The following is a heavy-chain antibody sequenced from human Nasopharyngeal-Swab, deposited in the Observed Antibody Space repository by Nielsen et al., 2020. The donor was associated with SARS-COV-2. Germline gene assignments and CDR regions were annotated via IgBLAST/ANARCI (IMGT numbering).Heavy chain of an antibody. D-gene: IGHD3-10*01. CDR1: GFTFSSYW. Sequence: GESLKISCAASGFTFSSYWMSWVRQAPGKGLEWVANIKLDGSARYYVDSVKGRFTISRDNSKNSLYLQMNNLRVEDTAVYYCAKVSAFGVYFDYWGQGTLVTVSP. CDR3: AKVSAFGVYFDY. V-gene: IGHV3-7*01. J-gene: IGHJ4*02. CDR2: IKLDGSAR.